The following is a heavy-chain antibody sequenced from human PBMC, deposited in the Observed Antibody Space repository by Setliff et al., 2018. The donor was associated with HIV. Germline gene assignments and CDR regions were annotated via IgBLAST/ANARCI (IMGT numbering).Heavy chain of an antibody. CDR2: IHDSGRT. CDR1: GVSISNYY. D-gene: IGHD1-26*01. CDR3: ARHGSGRHRGGSYYDELDFDY. J-gene: IGHJ4*02. V-gene: IGHV4-59*05. Sequence: SETLSLTCTVSGVSISNYYWSWIRQPPGKGLEWIGSIHDSGRTYYNPSLKSRVTISADTSKNQFSLKLNSVTAADTAVYYCARHGSGRHRGGSYYDELDFDYWGQGTLVTVSS.